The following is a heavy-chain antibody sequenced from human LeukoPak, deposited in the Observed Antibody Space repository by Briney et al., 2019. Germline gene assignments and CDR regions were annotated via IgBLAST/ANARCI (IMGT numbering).Heavy chain of an antibody. Sequence: GGSLRLSCAASGFTFSSYGMHWVRQAPGKGLEWVAFIRYDGSNKYYADSVKGRFTISRDNSKNTLYLQMNSLRAEDTAVYYCAGWYYYDSSGYSSWYFDYWGQGTLVTVSS. V-gene: IGHV3-30*02. CDR2: IRYDGSNK. D-gene: IGHD3-22*01. CDR3: AGWYYYDSSGYSSWYFDY. J-gene: IGHJ4*02. CDR1: GFTFSSYG.